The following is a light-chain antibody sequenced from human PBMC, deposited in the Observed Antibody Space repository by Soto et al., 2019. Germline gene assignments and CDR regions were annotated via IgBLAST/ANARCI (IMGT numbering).Light chain of an antibody. J-gene: IGKJ1*01. CDR3: QQYDRSPPWT. CDR2: DAS. V-gene: IGKV3-11*01. CDR1: QSVANY. Sequence: EIVMTQSPATLSLSPGERATLSCRASQSVANYLAWYQQKPGQAPRLLIYDASSRAAGVPARFSGSGSGTDFTLTISSLEPEDFAVYYCQQYDRSPPWTFGQGTRVEVK.